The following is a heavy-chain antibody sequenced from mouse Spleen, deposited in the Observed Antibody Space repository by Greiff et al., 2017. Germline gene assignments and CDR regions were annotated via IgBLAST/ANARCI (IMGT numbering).Heavy chain of an antibody. CDR1: GYTFTSYD. CDR3: ARDTTVVDWNFDV. CDR2: IYPRDGST. V-gene: IGHV1-85*01. D-gene: IGHD1-1*01. Sequence: QVQLQQSGPELVKPGASVKLSCKASGYTFTSYDINWVKQRPGQGLEWIGWIYPRDGSTKYNEKFKGKATLTVDTSSSTAYMELHSLTSEDSAVYFCARDTTVVDWNFDVWGAGTTVTVSS. J-gene: IGHJ1*01.